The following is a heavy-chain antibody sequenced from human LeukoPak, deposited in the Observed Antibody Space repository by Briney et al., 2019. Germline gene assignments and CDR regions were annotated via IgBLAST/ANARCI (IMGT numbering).Heavy chain of an antibody. CDR2: ISGSGGST. J-gene: IGHJ4*02. CDR3: AKHGGGGVWGSYRQKLDY. D-gene: IGHD3-16*02. CDR1: GFTFSSYG. Sequence: PGGSLRLSCAASGFTFSSYGMSWVRQAPGKGLEWVSAISGSGGSTYYADSVKGRFTISRDNSKNTLYLQMNSLRAEDTAVYYCAKHGGGGVWGSYRQKLDYWGQGTLVTVSS. V-gene: IGHV3-23*01.